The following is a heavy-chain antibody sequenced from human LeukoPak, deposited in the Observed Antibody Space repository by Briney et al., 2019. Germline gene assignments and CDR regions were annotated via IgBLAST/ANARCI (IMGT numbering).Heavy chain of an antibody. CDR2: ISSSSSTI. D-gene: IGHD4-17*01. CDR3: ARVYGDYVGYYFDY. CDR1: GFTFSSYS. Sequence: PGGSLRLSCAASGFTFSSYSMNWVRQAPGKGLEWVSYISSSSSTIYYADSVKGRFTISRDNSKNTLYLQVGSLRAEDMAVYYCARVYGDYVGYYFDYWGQGTLVTVSS. J-gene: IGHJ4*02. V-gene: IGHV3-48*01.